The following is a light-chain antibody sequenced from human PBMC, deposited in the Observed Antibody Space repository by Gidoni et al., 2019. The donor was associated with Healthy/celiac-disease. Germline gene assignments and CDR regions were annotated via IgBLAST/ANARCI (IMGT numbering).Light chain of an antibody. CDR1: QDISNY. J-gene: IGKJ4*01. V-gene: IGKV1-33*01. CDR3: QQYDNRHT. Sequence: DIQMTQSPSSLSASVGDRVTITCQASQDISNYLNWYQQKPGKAPKLLIYDASNLETGVPSRFSGSGSGTDFTFTISSLQPEDIATYYCQQYDNRHTFGGXTKVEIK. CDR2: DAS.